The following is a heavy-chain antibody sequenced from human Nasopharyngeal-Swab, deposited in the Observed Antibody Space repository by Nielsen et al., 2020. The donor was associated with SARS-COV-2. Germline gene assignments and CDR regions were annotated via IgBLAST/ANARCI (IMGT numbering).Heavy chain of an antibody. D-gene: IGHD5-18*01. CDR1: GGTFISYA. Sequence: SVKVSCKASGGTFISYAISWVRQAPGQGLEWMGGIIPMFGTANYAQKFQGRVTITADKSTSTAYMEMSSLTSEDTAVYYCARGGEDRGYSYGYDAFDNWGQGTMVTVSS. J-gene: IGHJ3*02. CDR2: IIPMFGTA. CDR3: ARGGEDRGYSYGYDAFDN. V-gene: IGHV1-69*06.